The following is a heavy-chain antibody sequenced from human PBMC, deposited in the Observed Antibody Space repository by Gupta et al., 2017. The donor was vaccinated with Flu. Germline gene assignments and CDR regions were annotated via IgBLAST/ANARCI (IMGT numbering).Heavy chain of an antibody. J-gene: IGHJ4*02. CDR2: IRRGVGIST. Sequence: RHAQGKGLGWVAGIRRGVGISTNYADSVKGRFTISRDNSKNMLYLQMNSLRAEDTAVYYCAKGLWSVGAISDCWGQGSQVTVSS. D-gene: IGHD1-26*01. CDR3: AKGLWSVGAISDC. V-gene: IGHV3-23*01.